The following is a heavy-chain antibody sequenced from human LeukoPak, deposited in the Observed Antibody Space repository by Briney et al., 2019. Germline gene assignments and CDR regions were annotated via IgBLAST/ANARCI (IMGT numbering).Heavy chain of an antibody. V-gene: IGHV1-18*01. D-gene: IGHD1-1*01. Sequence: GASVKVSCKASGYTFTSYGISWVRQAPGQGLEWMGWISAYNGNTNYAQKLQGRVTMTTDTSTSTAYMELRSLRSDDTAVYYCARDARVSWSHRPTDYWGQGTLVTVSS. J-gene: IGHJ4*02. CDR3: ARDARVSWSHRPTDY. CDR2: ISAYNGNT. CDR1: GYTFTSYG.